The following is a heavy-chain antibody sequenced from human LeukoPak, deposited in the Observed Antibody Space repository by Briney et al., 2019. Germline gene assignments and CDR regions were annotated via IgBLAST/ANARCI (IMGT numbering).Heavy chain of an antibody. CDR1: GGSISSYY. CDR3: ARGPLRFRYGMDV. J-gene: IGHJ6*04. D-gene: IGHD3-3*01. Sequence: SETLSLTCTVSGGSISSYYWSWIRQPPGKVLEWIGYIYYSGSTNYNPSLKSRVTISVDTSKNQFSLKLSSVTAADTAVYYCARGPLRFRYGMDVWGKGTTVTVSS. V-gene: IGHV4-59*01. CDR2: IYYSGST.